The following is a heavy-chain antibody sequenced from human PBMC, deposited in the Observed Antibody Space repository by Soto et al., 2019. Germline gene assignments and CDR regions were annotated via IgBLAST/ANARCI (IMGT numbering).Heavy chain of an antibody. CDR2: ISGSGSST. D-gene: IGHD6-13*01. J-gene: IGHJ4*02. CDR3: ATLIAAASQVDF. V-gene: IGHV3-23*01. CDR1: GFTFSSYV. Sequence: GGSLRLSCAASGFTFSSYVMSWVRQAPGKGLEWVSTISGSGSSTYYADSVRGRFTISRDNSNSTLYLQMSSLRAEDTAVYYCATLIAAASQVDFWGQGALVTVSS.